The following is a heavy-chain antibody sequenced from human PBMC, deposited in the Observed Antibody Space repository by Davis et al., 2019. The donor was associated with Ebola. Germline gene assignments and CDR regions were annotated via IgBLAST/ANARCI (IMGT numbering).Heavy chain of an antibody. CDR1: GFTFSDYY. J-gene: IGHJ4*02. CDR2: ISGGGHTI. Sequence: GESLKISCAASGFTFSDYYMTWIRQAPGKGLEWVSYISGGGHTIYYADSVKGRFTISRDNANNSVYLQMNSLRAEDTAVYYCARTLPSGWYGYYFDYWGQGTLVTVSS. CDR3: ARTLPSGWYGYYFDY. V-gene: IGHV3-11*01. D-gene: IGHD6-19*01.